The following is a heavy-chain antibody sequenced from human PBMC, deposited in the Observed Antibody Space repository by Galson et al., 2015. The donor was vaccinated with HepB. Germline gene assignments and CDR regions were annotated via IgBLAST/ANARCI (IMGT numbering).Heavy chain of an antibody. V-gene: IGHV7-4-1*02. CDR1: GYTFTSYA. CDR3: ARDPSCSGGTCYSLRN. J-gene: IGHJ4*02. D-gene: IGHD2-15*01. Sequence: SVKVSCKASGYTFTSYALNWVRQAPGQGLEWMGWINTNTGNPTYAQGFTGRFVFSLDTSVDTAYLQISRLKADDTAMYYCARDPSCSGGTCYSLRNWGQGTRVTVSS. CDR2: INTNTGNP.